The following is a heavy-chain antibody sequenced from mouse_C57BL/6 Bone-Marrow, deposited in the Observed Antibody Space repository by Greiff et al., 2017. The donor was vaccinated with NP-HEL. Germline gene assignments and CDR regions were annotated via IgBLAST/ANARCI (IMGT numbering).Heavy chain of an antibody. CDR3: ATRITTVKGDY. V-gene: IGHV1-26*01. D-gene: IGHD1-1*01. CDR2: INPNNGGT. J-gene: IGHJ4*01. Sequence: EVQLQQSGPELVKPGASVKISCKASGYTFTDYYMNWVKQSHGKSLEWIGDINPNNGGTSYNQKFKGKATLTVDKSSSTAYMELRSLTSEDSAVYYCATRITTVKGDYWGQGTSVTVSS. CDR1: GYTFTDYY.